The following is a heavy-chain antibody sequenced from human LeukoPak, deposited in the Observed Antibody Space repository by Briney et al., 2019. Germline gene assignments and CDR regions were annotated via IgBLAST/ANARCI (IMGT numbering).Heavy chain of an antibody. CDR3: AREVEEWFGEPSFDY. CDR2: IKQDGSEK. D-gene: IGHD3-10*01. J-gene: IGHJ4*02. CDR1: GFPFSSYW. Sequence: GGSLRLSCAASGFPFSSYWMSWVRQAPGKGLEWVANIKQDGSEKYHVDSVKGRFTISRDNAKNSLYLQMNSLRAEDTAVYYCAREVEEWFGEPSFDYWGQGTLVTVSS. V-gene: IGHV3-7*03.